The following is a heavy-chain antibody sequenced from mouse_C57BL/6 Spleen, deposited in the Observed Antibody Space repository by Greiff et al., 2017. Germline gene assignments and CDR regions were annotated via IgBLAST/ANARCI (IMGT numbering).Heavy chain of an antibody. Sequence: EVKLVESGGGLVKPGGSLKLSCAASGFTFSDYGMHWVRQAPEKGLEWVAYISSGSSTIYYADTVKGRFTISRDNAKNTLFLQMTSLSSEDTAMYYWARTLLSYYYGSSYAMDYWGQGTSVTVSS. D-gene: IGHD1-1*01. CDR1: GFTFSDYG. CDR2: ISSGSSTI. CDR3: ARTLLSYYYGSSYAMDY. J-gene: IGHJ4*01. V-gene: IGHV5-17*01.